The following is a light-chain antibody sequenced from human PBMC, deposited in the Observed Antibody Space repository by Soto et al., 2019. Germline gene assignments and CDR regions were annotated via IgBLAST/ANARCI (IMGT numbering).Light chain of an antibody. CDR3: QQYDSSWM. CDR2: DTS. J-gene: IGKJ1*01. Sequence: EIVLTQSPGTLSLSPGERATLSCRASQSVPSNFLAWHQQKPGQPPILLIYDTSRRATGIPDRFSGSGSGTDFTLTISRLEPEDFAVYYCQQYDSSWMFGQGIKVEMK. CDR1: QSVPSNF. V-gene: IGKV3-20*01.